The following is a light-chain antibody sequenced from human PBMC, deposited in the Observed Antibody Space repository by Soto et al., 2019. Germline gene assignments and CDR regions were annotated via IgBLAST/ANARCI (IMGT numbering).Light chain of an antibody. CDR1: TSGVGGFNY. V-gene: IGLV2-14*01. Sequence: QSALTQPASVSGSPGQSVTISCTGTTSGVGGFNYVSWYQQHPGNAAKLMNYEISNRPSGVSTRFSGSKSGNTASLTTAGLQAEDADDYYRTYDTGSDSWVFGGGTKLTVL. J-gene: IGLJ3*02. CDR2: EIS. CDR3: TYDTGSDSWV.